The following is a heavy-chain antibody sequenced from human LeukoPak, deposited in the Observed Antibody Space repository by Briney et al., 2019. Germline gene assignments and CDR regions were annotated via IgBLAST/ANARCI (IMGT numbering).Heavy chain of an antibody. Sequence: SETLSLTCTVSGGSMRTYYWSWIRQPPGKGLEWIGFIYHSGSTDYNPSLTSRGTISVDTSKNQFSLKLSSVTAADTAVYYCARTNYYGSGSYYPDLWGQGTLVTVSS. V-gene: IGHV4-59*08. D-gene: IGHD3-10*01. CDR1: GGSMRTYY. CDR2: IYHSGST. CDR3: ARTNYYGSGSYYPDL. J-gene: IGHJ5*02.